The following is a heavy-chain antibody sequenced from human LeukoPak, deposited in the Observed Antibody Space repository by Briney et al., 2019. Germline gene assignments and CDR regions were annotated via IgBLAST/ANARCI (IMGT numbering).Heavy chain of an antibody. V-gene: IGHV4-39*07. CDR3: ARGGYSGYDC. J-gene: IGHJ4*02. CDR2: IYYSGST. Sequence: GSLRLSCAASGFTFSSYSMNWVRQAPGKGLEWIGSIYYSGSTYYNPSLKSRVTISVDRSKNQFSLKLSSVTAADTAVYYCARGGYSGYDCWGQGTLVTVSS. CDR1: GFTFSSYS. D-gene: IGHD5-12*01.